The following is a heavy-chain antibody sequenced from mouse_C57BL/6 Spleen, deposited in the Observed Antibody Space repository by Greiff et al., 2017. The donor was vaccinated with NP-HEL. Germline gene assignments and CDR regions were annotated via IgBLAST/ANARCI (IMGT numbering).Heavy chain of an antibody. CDR1: GYTFTSYW. CDR2: IDPSDSYT. D-gene: IGHD2-2*01. J-gene: IGHJ4*01. CDR3: ARTSTMVTTRAMDY. V-gene: IGHV1-69*01. Sequence: QVQLQQPGAELVMPGASVKLSCKASGYTFTSYWMHWVKQRPGQGLEWIGEIDPSDSYTNYNQKFKGKSTLTVDKSSSTAYMQLSSLTSEDSAVYYCARTSTMVTTRAMDYWGQGTSVTVSS.